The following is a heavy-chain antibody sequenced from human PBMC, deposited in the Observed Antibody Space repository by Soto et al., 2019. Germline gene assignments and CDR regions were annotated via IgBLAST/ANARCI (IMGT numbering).Heavy chain of an antibody. J-gene: IGHJ6*03. CDR2: MNPNSGNT. CDR1: GHTFTSYY. Sequence: VSVKVSCKAPGHTFTSYYMHWLRHAPGQGLEWMGIMNPNSGNTSYAQKFQGRVTMTRDTSISTAYMELSSLRSEDTAVYYCARGPNSSGWYSFYYYYYMDVWAKGPRSPSP. V-gene: IGHV1-8*02. D-gene: IGHD6-19*01. CDR3: ARGPNSSGWYSFYYYYYMDV.